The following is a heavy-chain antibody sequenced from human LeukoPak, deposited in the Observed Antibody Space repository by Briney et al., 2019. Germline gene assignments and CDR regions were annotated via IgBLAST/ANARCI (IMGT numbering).Heavy chain of an antibody. D-gene: IGHD3-16*01. CDR2: IKLDGTET. CDR3: ARRGGGSNWFDP. J-gene: IGHJ5*02. CDR1: GSTFSSYW. Sequence: GGSLRLSCAASGSTFSSYWMSWVRQAPGKGLEWVANIKLDGTETFYVDSVKGRLTISRDNAKNSLYLQMNSLRAEDTAVYYCARRGGGSNWFDPWGQGTLVTVSS. V-gene: IGHV3-7*04.